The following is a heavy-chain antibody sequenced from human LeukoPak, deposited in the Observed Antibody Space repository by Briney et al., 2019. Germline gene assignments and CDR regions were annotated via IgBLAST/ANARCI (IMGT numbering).Heavy chain of an antibody. J-gene: IGHJ5*02. Sequence: GGSLRLSCAASGFTFSSYGMHWVRQAPGKGLEWVAVIWYDGSNKYYADSVKGRFTISRDNSKNTLYLQMNSLRAEDTAVYYCARDAPTWYSSSSISGDWFDPWGQGTLVTVSS. V-gene: IGHV3-33*01. D-gene: IGHD6-13*01. CDR2: IWYDGSNK. CDR3: ARDAPTWYSSSSISGDWFDP. CDR1: GFTFSSYG.